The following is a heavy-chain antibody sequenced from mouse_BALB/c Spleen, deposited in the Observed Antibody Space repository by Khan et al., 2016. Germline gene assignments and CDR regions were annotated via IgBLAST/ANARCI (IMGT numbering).Heavy chain of an antibody. CDR1: GYSITSDYA. J-gene: IGHJ4*01. CDR2: ISYSGRT. V-gene: IGHV3-2*02. Sequence: EVQLQESGPGLVKPSQSLSLTCTATGYSITSDYAWNWIRQLPGNKLESMGYISYSGRTNYNPSLKGRISLTRDTSSNQFFLQLNSVTTEDTATKYCERRSQGAMDYWSQGTSVTGSS. CDR3: ERRSQGAMDY.